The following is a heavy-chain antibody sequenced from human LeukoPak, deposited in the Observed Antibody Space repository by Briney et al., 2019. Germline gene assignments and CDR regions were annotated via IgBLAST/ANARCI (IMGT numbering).Heavy chain of an antibody. J-gene: IGHJ4*02. D-gene: IGHD3-16*01. Sequence: SETLSLTCAVYGGSFSGYYWSWIRQPPGKGLEWIGEINHSGSTNYNPSLKSRVTISVDTSKNQLSLKLSSVTAADTAVYYCARHQGGSSYDNWGQGTLVTVSS. CDR2: INHSGST. V-gene: IGHV4-34*01. CDR3: ARHQGGSSYDN. CDR1: GGSFSGYY.